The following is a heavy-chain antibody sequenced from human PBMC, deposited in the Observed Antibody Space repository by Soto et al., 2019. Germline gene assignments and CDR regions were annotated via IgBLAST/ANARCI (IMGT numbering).Heavy chain of an antibody. CDR3: ARDAFYDGYYGSGKVGY. V-gene: IGHV1-69*13. CDR2: IIPIFGTA. D-gene: IGHD3-10*01. Sequence: GASVKVSCKASGGTFSSYAISWVRQAPGQGLEWMGGIIPIFGTANYAQKFQGRVTITADESTSTAYMELSSLRSEDTAVYYCARDAFYDGYYGSGKVGYWGQGTLVTVSS. J-gene: IGHJ4*02. CDR1: GGTFSSYA.